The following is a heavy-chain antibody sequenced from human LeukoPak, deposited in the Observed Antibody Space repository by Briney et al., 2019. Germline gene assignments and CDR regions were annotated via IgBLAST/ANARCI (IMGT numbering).Heavy chain of an antibody. CDR2: ISDDGSNK. Sequence: PGRSLRLSCAASGFTFSSYAMHWVRQAPGKGLEWVAVISDDGSNKYYADSVKGRFTISRDNSKNTLYLQMNSLRAEVTAVYYCARETLGYCSSTSCYDFDYWGQGTLVSVSS. D-gene: IGHD2-2*01. CDR3: ARETLGYCSSTSCYDFDY. V-gene: IGHV3-30*04. CDR1: GFTFSSYA. J-gene: IGHJ4*02.